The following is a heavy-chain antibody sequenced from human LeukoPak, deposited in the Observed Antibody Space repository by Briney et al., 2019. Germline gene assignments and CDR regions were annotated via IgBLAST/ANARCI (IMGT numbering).Heavy chain of an antibody. CDR1: GGSMSGDY. V-gene: IGHV4-59*01. CDR3: ARGRSARRWDLPHLDL. CDR2: IYYRGTT. J-gene: IGHJ4*02. D-gene: IGHD1-26*01. Sequence: SETLSLTCSVSGGSMSGDYWNWIRQSPGKKLEWIGYIYYRGTTNYNPSLKSRITISIDTSNNQFSLTLTSVNTVDTAIYYCARGRSARRWDLPHLDLWGRGTLVTVSS.